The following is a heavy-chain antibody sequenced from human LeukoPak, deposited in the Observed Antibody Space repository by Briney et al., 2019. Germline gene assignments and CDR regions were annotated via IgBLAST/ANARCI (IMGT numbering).Heavy chain of an antibody. CDR3: ARGSVDCSSTSCTTIYQNYGMDV. CDR2: IHYSGST. D-gene: IGHD2-2*01. Sequence: SETLSLTCTVSGGSISSSSYYCAWIRQPPGKGLEWIGSIHYSGSTYYNPSLKSRVTMSVDTSKNQFSLKLSSVTAADTALYYCARGSVDCSSTSCTTIYQNYGMDVWGQGTTVTVSS. V-gene: IGHV4-39*01. CDR1: GGSISSSSYY. J-gene: IGHJ6*02.